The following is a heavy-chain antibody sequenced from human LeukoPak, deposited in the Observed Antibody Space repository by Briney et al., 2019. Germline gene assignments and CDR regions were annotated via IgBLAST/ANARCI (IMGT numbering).Heavy chain of an antibody. CDR1: GGSISSGDYY. Sequence: SETLSLTCTVSGGSISSGDYYWSWIRQPPGKGLEWIGHIYYSGTTNYSPSLKSRVTISVDTSKNQFSLKLNSVTAADTAVYYCARSKGNYCSGGTCPGRLFDCWGQGTLVTVSS. J-gene: IGHJ4*02. D-gene: IGHD2-15*01. CDR3: ARSKGNYCSGGTCPGRLFDC. CDR2: IYYSGTT. V-gene: IGHV4-61*08.